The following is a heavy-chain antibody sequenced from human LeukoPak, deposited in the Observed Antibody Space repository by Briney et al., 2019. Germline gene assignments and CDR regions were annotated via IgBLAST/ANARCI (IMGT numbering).Heavy chain of an antibody. Sequence: GGSLRLSCVASGFTFSNYAMSWVRQAPGKGLEWVSAISGSGGSTYYADSVKGRFTISRDNSKNTLYLQMNSLRAEDTAVYYCAQRSVVKYFDYWGQGTLVTVSS. J-gene: IGHJ4*02. CDR3: AQRSVVKYFDY. CDR1: GFTFSNYA. D-gene: IGHD2-2*01. V-gene: IGHV3-23*01. CDR2: ISGSGGST.